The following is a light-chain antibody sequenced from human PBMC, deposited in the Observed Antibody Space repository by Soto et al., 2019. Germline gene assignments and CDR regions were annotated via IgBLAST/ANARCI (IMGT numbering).Light chain of an antibody. J-gene: IGLJ1*01. CDR1: NSDVGAYPY. CDR2: YDD. CDR3: AAWDDSLNGYV. Sequence: QSALTQPASVSGSPGQSITISCTGTNSDVGAYPYVSWYQQLPGKAPKLLIYYDDLLPSGVSDRFSGSKSGTSASLAISGLQSEDEADYYCAAWDDSLNGYVFGTGTKVTVL. V-gene: IGLV1-36*01.